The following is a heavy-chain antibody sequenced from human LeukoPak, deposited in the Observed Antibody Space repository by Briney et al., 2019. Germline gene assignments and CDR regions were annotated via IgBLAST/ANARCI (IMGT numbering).Heavy chain of an antibody. D-gene: IGHD6-13*01. CDR2: ISGAGGTT. CDR1: GFTFSSYG. J-gene: IGHJ4*02. Sequence: PGRSLRLSCAASGFTFSSYGMHWVRQAPGKGLEWVSSISGAGGTTYYADSVKGRFTISRDNSQKSLYLQMNSLRAEDTAVYYCWYSSSWYHDYWGQGTLVTVSS. V-gene: IGHV3-23*01. CDR3: WYSSSWYHDY.